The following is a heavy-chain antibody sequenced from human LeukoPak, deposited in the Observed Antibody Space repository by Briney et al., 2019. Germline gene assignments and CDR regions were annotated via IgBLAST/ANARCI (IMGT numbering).Heavy chain of an antibody. CDR1: GFTFSSYG. J-gene: IGHJ4*02. CDR2: ISYDGSNK. D-gene: IGHD3-3*01. Sequence: PGGSLRLSCAASGFTFSSYGMHWVRQAPGKGLEWVAVISYDGSNKYYVDSVKGRFTISRDNSKNTLYLQMNSLRAEDTAVYYCAKDLFGITIFGVVDYWGQGTLVTVSS. V-gene: IGHV3-30*18. CDR3: AKDLFGITIFGVVDY.